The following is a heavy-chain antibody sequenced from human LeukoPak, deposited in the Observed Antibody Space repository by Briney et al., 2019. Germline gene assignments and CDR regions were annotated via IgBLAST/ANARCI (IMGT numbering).Heavy chain of an antibody. CDR2: LDPEAGEM. CDR1: GHTLTESS. CDR3: ATGRTWWDLLNY. V-gene: IGHV1-24*01. D-gene: IGHD1-26*01. J-gene: IGHJ4*02. Sequence: ASVKVSCKVSGHTLTESSLHWVRQAPGKGLEWMGGLDPEAGEMIYSQKFQGRVTMTEDTSTDIAYMEMSSLRSEDTAVYYCATGRTWWDLLNYWGQGTLVTVSS.